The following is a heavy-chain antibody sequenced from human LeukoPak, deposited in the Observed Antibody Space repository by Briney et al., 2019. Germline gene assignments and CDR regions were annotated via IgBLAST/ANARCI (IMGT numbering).Heavy chain of an antibody. CDR3: AKDFGYSYGYSLDY. CDR2: ISGSGGST. J-gene: IGHJ4*02. D-gene: IGHD5-18*01. CDR1: GFTFSSYA. V-gene: IGHV3-23*01. Sequence: PGGSLRLSCAASGFTFSSYAMSWVRQAPGKGLEWVSAISGSGGSTYYADSVKGRFTISRDNSNNTLYLQMNSLRAEDTAVYYCAKDFGYSYGYSLDYWGQGTLVTVSS.